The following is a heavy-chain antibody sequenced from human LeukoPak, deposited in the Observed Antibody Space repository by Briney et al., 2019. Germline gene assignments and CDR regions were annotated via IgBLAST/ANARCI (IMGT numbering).Heavy chain of an antibody. V-gene: IGHV2-70*11. D-gene: IGHD6-13*01. Sequence: NXXQTLTLTCTFXGFSXSTXGXXXXXXXXPXGXALEWLARIDWDDDKYYSTSLKTRLTISKDTSKNQVVLTMTNMDPVDTATYYCARFIAAAGTSGVDYWGQGTLVTVSS. J-gene: IGHJ4*02. CDR2: IDWDDDK. CDR3: ARFIAAAGTSGVDY. CDR1: GFSXSTXGXX.